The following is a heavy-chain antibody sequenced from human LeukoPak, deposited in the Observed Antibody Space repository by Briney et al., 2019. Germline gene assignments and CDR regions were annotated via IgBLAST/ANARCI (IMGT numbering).Heavy chain of an antibody. CDR2: IYSGGST. V-gene: IGHV3-66*02. Sequence: GGSLRLSCAASGFTVSSNYMSWVRQAPGKGLEWVSVIYSGGSTYYADSVKGRFTISRDNSKNTLYLQMNSLRAEDTAVYYCASSNHDVTPYYFDYWGQGTLVTVSS. D-gene: IGHD4-11*01. CDR1: GFTVSSNY. J-gene: IGHJ4*02. CDR3: ASSNHDVTPYYFDY.